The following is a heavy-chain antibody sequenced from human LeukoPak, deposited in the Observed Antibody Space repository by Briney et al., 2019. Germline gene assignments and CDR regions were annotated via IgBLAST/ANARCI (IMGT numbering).Heavy chain of an antibody. CDR3: ARDLGGINWDAFDI. CDR2: ISHSGSV. D-gene: IGHD1-20*01. V-gene: IGHV4-59*13. CDR1: GGAISTYY. Sequence: SVTLSLTCTVSGGAISTYYWNWIRGPPGKGLEWIGYISHSGSVNYNPSLKSRVTISEDTSKKQFSLKLSSLTAADTAVYYCARDLGGINWDAFDIWGQGTMVTVSS. J-gene: IGHJ3*02.